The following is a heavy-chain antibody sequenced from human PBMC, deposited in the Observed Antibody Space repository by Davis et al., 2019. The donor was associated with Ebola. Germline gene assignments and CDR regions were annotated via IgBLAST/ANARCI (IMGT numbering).Heavy chain of an antibody. CDR1: GFIFGDYA. V-gene: IGHV3-49*04. CDR2: IRTKAFGGTA. D-gene: IGHD3-22*01. Sequence: GESLKISCTSSGFIFGDYAMSWVRQAPGKGPECLGFIRTKAFGGTAEYAASVKGRFTISRDDSNSIAYLQMNSLQSEDTAVYYCTRSSDYAYGLFDYWGQGSLVTVSP. J-gene: IGHJ4*02. CDR3: TRSSDYAYGLFDY.